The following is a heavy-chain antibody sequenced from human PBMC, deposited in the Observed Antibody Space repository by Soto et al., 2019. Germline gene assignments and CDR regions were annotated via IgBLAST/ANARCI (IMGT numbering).Heavy chain of an antibody. CDR2: IYYSGST. V-gene: IGHV4-39*01. CDR1: GGSISSSSYY. D-gene: IGHD3-16*01. CDR3: ANGGRGLFDY. Sequence: PSETLSLTYTVFGGSISSSSYYRGWIRQPPGKGLEWIGSIYYSGSTYYNPSLKSRVTISVDTSKNQFSLKLSSVTAADTAVYYCANGGRGLFDYWGQGTLVTVSS. J-gene: IGHJ4*02.